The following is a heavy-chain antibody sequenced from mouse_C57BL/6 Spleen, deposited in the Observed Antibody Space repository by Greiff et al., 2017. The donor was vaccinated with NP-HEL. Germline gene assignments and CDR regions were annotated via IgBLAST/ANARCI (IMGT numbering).Heavy chain of an antibody. Sequence: VQLKQSGAELVRPGASVKLSCTASGFNIKDDYMHWVKQRPEQGLEWIGWIDPENGDTEYASKFQGKATITADTSSNTAYLQLSSLTSEDTAVYYCTTVIYYYFAYWGQGTLVTVSA. V-gene: IGHV14-4*01. CDR2: IDPENGDT. CDR1: GFNIKDDY. D-gene: IGHD1-1*01. CDR3: TTVIYYYFAY. J-gene: IGHJ3*01.